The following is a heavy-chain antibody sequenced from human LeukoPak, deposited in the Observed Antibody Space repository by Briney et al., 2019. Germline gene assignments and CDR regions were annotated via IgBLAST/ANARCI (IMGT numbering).Heavy chain of an antibody. Sequence: PGGSLRLSCTASGFTVSSNYMSWVRQAPGKGLEWVSVIYSGGSTYYADSVKGRFTISRDNSKNTLNLQMNSLRAEDTAVYYCARGIPAAMLHFQHWGQGTLVTVSS. CDR2: IYSGGST. V-gene: IGHV3-66*01. CDR1: GFTVSSNY. D-gene: IGHD2-2*01. CDR3: ARGIPAAMLHFQH. J-gene: IGHJ1*01.